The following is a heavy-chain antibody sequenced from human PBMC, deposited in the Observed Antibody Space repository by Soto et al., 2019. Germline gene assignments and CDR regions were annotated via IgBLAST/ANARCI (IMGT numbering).Heavy chain of an antibody. CDR3: ARDSVSYPCTLYGMDV. CDR1: GGSVSSGSYY. Sequence: QVQLQESGPGLVKPSETLSLTCTVSGGSVSSGSYYWSWIRQPPGKGLEWIGYIYYSGSTNYNPSLKSRVTIAVDSSKNQFSLKLSSVTAADTAVYYCARDSVSYPCTLYGMDVWGQGTTVTVSS. J-gene: IGHJ6*02. CDR2: IYYSGST. D-gene: IGHD2-2*01. V-gene: IGHV4-61*01.